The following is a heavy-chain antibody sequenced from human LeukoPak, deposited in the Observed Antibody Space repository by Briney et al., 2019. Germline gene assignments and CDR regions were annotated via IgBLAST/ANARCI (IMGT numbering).Heavy chain of an antibody. D-gene: IGHD3-10*01. CDR1: GFTFSSYN. Sequence: SGGSLRLSCAASGFTFSSYNMNWVRQAPGKGLEWVSSISSSDSYIYYADSVKGRFTISRDNAKNSLYLQMNSLRAEDTAVYYCRGVRGGTEADYWGQGTLVTVSS. V-gene: IGHV3-21*01. CDR3: RGVRGGTEADY. CDR2: ISSSDSYI. J-gene: IGHJ4*02.